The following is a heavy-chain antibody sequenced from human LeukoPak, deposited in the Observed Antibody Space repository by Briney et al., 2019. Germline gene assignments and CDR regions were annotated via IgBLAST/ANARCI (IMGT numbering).Heavy chain of an antibody. CDR3: AKDPWIQLWLHPPFDY. Sequence: GGSLRLSCAASGFTFSSYAMHWVRQAPGKGLEWVSAISGSGGSTYYADSVKGWFTISRDNSKNTLYLQMNSLRAEDTAVYYCAKDPWIQLWLHPPFDYWGQGTLVTVSS. CDR1: GFTFSSYA. D-gene: IGHD5-18*01. CDR2: ISGSGGST. J-gene: IGHJ4*02. V-gene: IGHV3-23*01.